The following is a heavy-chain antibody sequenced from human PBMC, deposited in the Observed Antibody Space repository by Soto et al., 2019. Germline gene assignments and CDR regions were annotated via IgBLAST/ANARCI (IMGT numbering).Heavy chain of an antibody. Sequence: SETLSLTCTVSGGSVSSGSYYWSWIRQPPGKGLEWIGYIYHSGSTNYNPSLKSRVTISVDTSKNQFSLKLSSVTAADTAVYYCATETTVTTYFDYWGQGTLVTVSS. CDR2: IYHSGST. D-gene: IGHD4-17*01. CDR3: ATETTVTTYFDY. J-gene: IGHJ4*02. CDR1: GGSVSSGSYY. V-gene: IGHV4-61*01.